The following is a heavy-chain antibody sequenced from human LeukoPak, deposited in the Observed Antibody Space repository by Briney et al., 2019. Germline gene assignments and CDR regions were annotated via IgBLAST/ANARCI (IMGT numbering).Heavy chain of an antibody. Sequence: PSETLSLTCTVSGGSISYYYWSWIRQPPGKGLEWIGYIYYSGSTNYNPSLKSRVTISVDTSKNQFSLNLTSVTTADTAVYYCARGPDVRGVSLWGQGTLVTVSS. J-gene: IGHJ4*02. CDR1: GGSISYYY. CDR3: ARGPDVRGVSL. CDR2: IYYSGST. V-gene: IGHV4-59*01. D-gene: IGHD3-10*02.